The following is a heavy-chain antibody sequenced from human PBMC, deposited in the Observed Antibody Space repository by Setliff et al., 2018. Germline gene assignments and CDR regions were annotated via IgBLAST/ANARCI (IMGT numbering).Heavy chain of an antibody. CDR3: ATRKSSGRLYYMDV. CDR2: IHFSGTT. Sequence: SETLSLTCTVSDGSSSSHYWSWIRQPPGKGLEWIGYIHFSGTTNYNPSLKSRVTLSLDTSKNQFSLELSSVTAADTAVYYCATRKSSGRLYYMDVWGKGTTVTVSS. CDR1: DGSSSSHY. D-gene: IGHD1-26*01. V-gene: IGHV4-59*11. J-gene: IGHJ6*03.